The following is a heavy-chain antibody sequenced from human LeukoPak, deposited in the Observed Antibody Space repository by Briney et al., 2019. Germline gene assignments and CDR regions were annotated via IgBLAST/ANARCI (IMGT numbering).Heavy chain of an antibody. D-gene: IGHD3-10*01. Sequence: SETLSLTCTVSGGSISSSSYYWGWIRQPPGKGLEWIGSIYYSGSTYYNPSLKSRVTISVDTSKNQFSLKLSSVSAADTAVYYCARALYGSGAFFDYWGQGTLVTVSS. V-gene: IGHV4-39*07. CDR2: IYYSGST. CDR3: ARALYGSGAFFDY. CDR1: GGSISSSSYY. J-gene: IGHJ4*02.